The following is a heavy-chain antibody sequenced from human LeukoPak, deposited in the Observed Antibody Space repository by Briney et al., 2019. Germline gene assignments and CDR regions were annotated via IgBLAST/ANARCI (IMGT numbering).Heavy chain of an antibody. CDR2: INPSGGST. Sequence: ASVKVSCKASGYTFTTYYIHWVRQAPGQGLEWMGIINPSGGSTSYAQKFQGRVTMTRDMSTSTVYMELSSLRSEDTAVYYCARGIVVVAQLGFYFYYMDVWGKGTTVTISS. CDR3: ARGIVVVAQLGFYFYYMDV. J-gene: IGHJ6*03. D-gene: IGHD2-15*01. CDR1: GYTFTTYY. V-gene: IGHV1-46*01.